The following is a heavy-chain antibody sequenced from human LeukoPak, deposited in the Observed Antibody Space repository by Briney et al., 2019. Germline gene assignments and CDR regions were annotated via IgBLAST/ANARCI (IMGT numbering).Heavy chain of an antibody. CDR1: GYTFTCYG. J-gene: IGHJ6*03. D-gene: IGHD2-2*01. Sequence: ASVKVSCKASGYTFTCYGISWVRQAPGQGLEWMGWISAYNGNTNYAQKLQGRVTMTTDTSTSTAYMELRSLRSDDTAVYYCARDSCSSTSCYLVYYYMDVWGKGTTVTVSS. CDR3: ARDSCSSTSCYLVYYYMDV. V-gene: IGHV1-18*01. CDR2: ISAYNGNT.